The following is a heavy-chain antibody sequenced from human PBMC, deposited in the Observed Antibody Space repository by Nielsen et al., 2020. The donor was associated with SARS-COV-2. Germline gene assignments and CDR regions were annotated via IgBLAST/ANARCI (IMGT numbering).Heavy chain of an antibody. Sequence: PREGLEWMGRIDPSDSYTNYSPSFQGHVTISADKSISTAYLQWSSLKASDTAMYYCARHALTNYYDSSGYYYYYYMDVWGKGTTVTVSS. D-gene: IGHD3-22*01. J-gene: IGHJ6*03. CDR3: ARHALTNYYDSSGYYYYYYMDV. CDR2: IDPSDSYT. V-gene: IGHV5-10-1*01.